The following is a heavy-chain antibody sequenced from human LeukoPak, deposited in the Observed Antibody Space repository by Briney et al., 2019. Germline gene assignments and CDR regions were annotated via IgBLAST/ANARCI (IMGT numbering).Heavy chain of an antibody. Sequence: GGSLRLSCAASGFTFSSYSMNWVRQAPGKGLEWISYISSSSSTKYYTDSAKGRFTIARDNAKNSLFLQMNILRADDTAIYYCASGPDYYGSSGYHNYYYYYMDVWGKGTTVTVSS. CDR1: GFTFSSYS. CDR2: ISSSSSTK. D-gene: IGHD3-22*01. V-gene: IGHV3-48*04. CDR3: ASGPDYYGSSGYHNYYYYYMDV. J-gene: IGHJ6*03.